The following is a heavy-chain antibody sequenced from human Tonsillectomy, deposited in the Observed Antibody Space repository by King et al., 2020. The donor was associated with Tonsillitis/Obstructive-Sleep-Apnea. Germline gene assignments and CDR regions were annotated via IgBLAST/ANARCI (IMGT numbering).Heavy chain of an antibody. CDR3: AKHPYNDFWSGNNWFDP. CDR1: GFTFTRHA. CDR2: ITGSGGST. V-gene: IGHV3-23*04. Sequence: VQLVESGGGLLQPGESPRLSCAAFGFTFTRHAMSWVRQAPGKGLEWVSAITGSGGSTYDADSVKGRFTISRDKSKNTLYLQRNSLRAEDTAGYYCAKHPYNDFWSGNNWFDPWGQGTLVTVSS. J-gene: IGHJ5*02. D-gene: IGHD3-3*01.